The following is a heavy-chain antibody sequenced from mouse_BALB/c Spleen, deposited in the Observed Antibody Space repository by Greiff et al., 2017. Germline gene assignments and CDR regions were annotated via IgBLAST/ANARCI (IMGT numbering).Heavy chain of an antibody. D-gene: IGHD2-3*01. CDR2: ISTYYGDA. V-gene: IGHV1S137*01. CDR3: AREGRWSFAY. CDR1: GYTFTDYA. Sequence: QVQLQQSGAELVRPGVSVKISCKGSGYTFTDYAMHWVKQSHAKSLEWIGVISTYYGDASYNQKFKGKATMTVDKSSSTAYMELASLTSEDSAIYYCAREGRWSFAYWGQGTLVTVSA. J-gene: IGHJ3*01.